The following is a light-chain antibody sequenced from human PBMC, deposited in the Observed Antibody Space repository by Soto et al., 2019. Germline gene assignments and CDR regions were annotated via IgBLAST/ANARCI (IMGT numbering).Light chain of an antibody. V-gene: IGKV3-15*01. Sequence: EIVMTQSPATLSVSPGERATLSCRASQSVGTSLAWYQQKPGQAPRLLVYPASGRAAGIPGRFSGSGSGTEFTLTISSLQSEDFAIYYCQHCYTWPPTFGQGTRVEIK. CDR2: PAS. CDR3: QHCYTWPPT. CDR1: QSVGTS. J-gene: IGKJ1*01.